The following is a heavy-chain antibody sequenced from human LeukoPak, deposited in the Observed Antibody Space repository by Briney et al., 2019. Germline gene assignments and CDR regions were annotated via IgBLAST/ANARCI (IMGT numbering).Heavy chain of an antibody. CDR1: GLTFSSYS. CDR2: ISSSRSYI. CDR3: AREGIGSDY. V-gene: IGHV3-21*01. D-gene: IGHD1-26*01. Sequence: PGGSLTLSCAASGLTFSSYSMNWLRQAPGKGLEWVSSISSSRSYIYYADSVKGRFTISRDNAKKSLYLQMNSLRAEDTAVYYCAREGIGSDYWGQGTLVTVSS. J-gene: IGHJ4*02.